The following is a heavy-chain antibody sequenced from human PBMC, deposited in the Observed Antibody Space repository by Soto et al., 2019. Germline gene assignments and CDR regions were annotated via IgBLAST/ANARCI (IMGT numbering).Heavy chain of an antibody. D-gene: IGHD1-1*01. CDR3: ARVLRTDGLEYWFDP. CDR1: GCSISSYY. J-gene: IGHJ5*02. V-gene: IGHV4-59*01. CDR2: IYYSGST. Sequence: SETLSLTCTVSGCSISSYYWSWIRQPPGKGLEWIGYIYYSGSTNYNPSLKGRVTISVDTSKNQFSLKLSSVTAADTAVYYCARVLRTDGLEYWFDPWGQGTLVTVSS.